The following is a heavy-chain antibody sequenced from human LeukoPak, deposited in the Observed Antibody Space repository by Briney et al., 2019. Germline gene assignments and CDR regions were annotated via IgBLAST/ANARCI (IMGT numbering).Heavy chain of an antibody. V-gene: IGHV3-23*01. J-gene: IGHJ4*02. CDR3: AKASWYSGYDADY. CDR2: ISGSGGST. CDR1: GFTFSDYY. Sequence: GGSLRLSCAASGFTFSDYYMSWIRQAPGKGLEWVSAISGSGGSTYYADSVKGRFTISRDNSKNTLYLQMNSLRAEDTAVYYCAKASWYSGYDADYWGQGTLVTVSS. D-gene: IGHD5-12*01.